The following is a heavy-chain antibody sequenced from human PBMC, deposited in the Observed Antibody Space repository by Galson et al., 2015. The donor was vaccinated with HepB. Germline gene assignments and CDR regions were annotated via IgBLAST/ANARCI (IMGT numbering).Heavy chain of an antibody. V-gene: IGHV4-39*01. CDR3: AGLYGVGLVER. D-gene: IGHD2-8*01. Sequence: ETLSLTCTVSGGSISSSSYYWGWIRQPPGKGLEWIGSIYYSGSTYYNPSLKSRVTISVDTSKNQFSLKLSSVTAADTAVYYCAGLYGVGLVERWGQGTLVTVSS. CDR2: IYYSGST. J-gene: IGHJ4*02. CDR1: GGSISSSSYY.